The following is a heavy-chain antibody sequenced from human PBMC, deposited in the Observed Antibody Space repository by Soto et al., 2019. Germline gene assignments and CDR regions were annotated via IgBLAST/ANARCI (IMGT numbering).Heavy chain of an antibody. CDR3: AREMLGDGLTGYGRAFDI. D-gene: IGHD3-9*01. CDR1: GGPISSGGYY. J-gene: IGHJ3*02. V-gene: IGHV4-31*03. CDR2: IYYSGST. Sequence: QVQLQESGPGLVKPSQTLSLTCTVSGGPISSGGYYWSWIRQHPGKGLEWIGYIYYSGSTYYNPSLKSRVTISVDTSKNQFSLKLSSVTAADTAVYYCAREMLGDGLTGYGRAFDIWGQGTMVTVSS.